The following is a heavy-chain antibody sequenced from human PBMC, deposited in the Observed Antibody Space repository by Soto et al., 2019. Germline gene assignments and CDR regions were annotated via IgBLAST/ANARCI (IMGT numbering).Heavy chain of an antibody. CDR3: VSWFSAHFDY. Sequence: RGSLRLSCAASGVTSGYLGMSWVRQCPGRGLEWVSTISRDGANRHYADSVNGRFTISRDNSRNTVDLHMARLRAEDTARYYCVSWFSAHFDYWGQGIVVTVSS. CDR2: ISRDGANR. CDR1: GVTSGYLG. J-gene: IGHJ4*02. D-gene: IGHD3-10*01. V-gene: IGHV3-23*01.